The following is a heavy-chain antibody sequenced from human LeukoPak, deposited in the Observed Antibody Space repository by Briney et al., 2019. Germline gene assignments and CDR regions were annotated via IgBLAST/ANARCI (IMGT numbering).Heavy chain of an antibody. D-gene: IGHD5-24*01. J-gene: IGHJ4*02. CDR3: AKVADGYNEGY. Sequence: GGTLRLSCAASGFTFSSYGMSWVRQAPGKGLEWVSAISGSGGSTYYADSVKGRFTISRDNSKNTLYLQMNSLRAEDTAVYYCAKVADGYNEGYWGQGTLVTVSS. CDR1: GFTFSSYG. CDR2: ISGSGGST. V-gene: IGHV3-23*01.